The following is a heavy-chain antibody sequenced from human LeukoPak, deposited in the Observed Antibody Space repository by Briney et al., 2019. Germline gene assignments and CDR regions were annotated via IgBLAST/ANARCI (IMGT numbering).Heavy chain of an antibody. CDR1: GYTLTELS. D-gene: IGHD2-2*01. CDR3: ATGYPIPKYRYCSSTSCYGAFDI. J-gene: IGHJ3*02. Sequence: ASVKVSCKVSGYTLTELSMHWVRQAPGKGLEWMGGFDPEDGETIYAQKFQGRVTMTEDTSTDTAYMGLSSLRSEDTAVYYCATGYPIPKYRYCSSTSCYGAFDIWGQGTMVTVSS. CDR2: FDPEDGET. V-gene: IGHV1-24*01.